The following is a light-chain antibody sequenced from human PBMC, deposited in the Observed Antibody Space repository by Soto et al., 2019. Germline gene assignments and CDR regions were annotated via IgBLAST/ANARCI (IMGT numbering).Light chain of an antibody. CDR3: QQYGNSPWT. CDR2: GAS. V-gene: IGKV3-15*01. Sequence: EIVMTQSPATLSVSPGERATLSCRASQSVSSDLAWYQHKPGQAPRLLIYGASTRATGIPARFSGRGSGTEFTLTISRLEPEDFAVYYCQQYGNSPWTFGQGTKVDIK. CDR1: QSVSSD. J-gene: IGKJ1*01.